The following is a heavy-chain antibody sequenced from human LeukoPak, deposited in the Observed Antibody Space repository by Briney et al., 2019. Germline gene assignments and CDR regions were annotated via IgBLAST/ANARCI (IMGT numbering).Heavy chain of an antibody. CDR1: GGSISSGGYY. V-gene: IGHV4-31*03. Sequence: TPSETLSLTCTVSGGSISSGGYYWSWIRQHPGKGLEWIGYIYYSGSTYYNPSLKSRVTISVDTSKNQFSLKLSSVTAADTAVYYCARDPELLDAFDIWGQGTMVTVSS. CDR3: ARDPELLDAFDI. D-gene: IGHD1-26*01. J-gene: IGHJ3*02. CDR2: IYYSGST.